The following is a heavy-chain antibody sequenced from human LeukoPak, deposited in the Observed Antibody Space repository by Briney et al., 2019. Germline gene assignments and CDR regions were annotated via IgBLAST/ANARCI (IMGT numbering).Heavy chain of an antibody. CDR1: GFTFNAFA. CDR3: ARAPKSRLVGVPKGPFDP. J-gene: IGHJ5*02. CDR2: IIGTFGRT. Sequence: PGGSLRLSCAASGFTFNAFAMNWVRQAPGEGLEWVSSIIGTFGRTYSAESVMGRFTISRDNAKNALFLQMNSLRAEDTAVYYCARAPKSRLVGVPKGPFDPWGQGTLVTVSS. D-gene: IGHD3-3*01. V-gene: IGHV3-23*01.